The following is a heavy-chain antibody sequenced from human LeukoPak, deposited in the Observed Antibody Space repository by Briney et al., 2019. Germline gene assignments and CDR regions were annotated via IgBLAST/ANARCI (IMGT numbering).Heavy chain of an antibody. J-gene: IGHJ6*03. CDR2: IYYSGNT. CDR1: GGSFSTYY. CDR3: ARRDYYYDSSGYYYTDYYYYMDV. V-gene: IGHV4-59*01. D-gene: IGHD3-22*01. Sequence: SETLSLTCTVSGGSFSTYYWSWIRQPPGKGLEWIGYIYYSGNTNYNPSLKSRVTISVDTSKNQFSLSLNSVTAADTAVYYCARRDYYYDSSGYYYTDYYYYMDVWGKGTTVTISS.